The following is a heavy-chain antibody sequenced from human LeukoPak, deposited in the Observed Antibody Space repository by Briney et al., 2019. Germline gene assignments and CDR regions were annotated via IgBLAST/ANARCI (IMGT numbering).Heavy chain of an antibody. V-gene: IGHV1-18*01. CDR2: ISAYSGDT. J-gene: IGHJ5*02. CDR3: ARTYYDFWSGYLEMNWFDP. Sequence: ASVKVSCKASGYTFTSYGISWVRQAPGQGLEWMGWISAYSGDTNYAQKFQGRVTMTRDTSTSTVYMELSSLRSEDTAVYYCARTYYDFWSGYLEMNWFDPWGQGTLVTVSS. D-gene: IGHD3-3*01. CDR1: GYTFTSYG.